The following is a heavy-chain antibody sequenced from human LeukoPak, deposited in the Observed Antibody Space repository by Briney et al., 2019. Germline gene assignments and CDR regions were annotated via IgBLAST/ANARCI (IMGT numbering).Heavy chain of an antibody. CDR2: IKQDRSEK. Sequence: GGSLRLSCAASGFTFSSYWMSWVRQAPGKGLEWVANIKQDRSEKYYVGSVKGRFTISRDNAKNSLYLQMNSLRAEDTAVYYCARDYYDSSGDLGFDPWGQGTLVTVSS. D-gene: IGHD3-22*01. V-gene: IGHV3-7*01. J-gene: IGHJ5*02. CDR3: ARDYYDSSGDLGFDP. CDR1: GFTFSSYW.